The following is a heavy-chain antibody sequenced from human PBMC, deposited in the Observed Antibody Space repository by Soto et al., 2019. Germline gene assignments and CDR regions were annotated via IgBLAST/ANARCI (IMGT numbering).Heavy chain of an antibody. Sequence: GGSLRLSCAASGFTFSSYWMHWVCQAPGKGPVWVSRINSDGSSTSYADSVKGRFTISRDNAKNTLYLQMNSLRAEDTAVYYCARDRRLVTNRYYYGMDVWGQGTTVTVSS. CDR1: GFTFSSYW. J-gene: IGHJ6*02. CDR3: ARDRRLVTNRYYYGMDV. V-gene: IGHV3-74*01. CDR2: INSDGSST. D-gene: IGHD6-19*01.